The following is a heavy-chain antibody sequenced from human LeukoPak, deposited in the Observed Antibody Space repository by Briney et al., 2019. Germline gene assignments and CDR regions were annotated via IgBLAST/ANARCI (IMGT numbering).Heavy chain of an antibody. V-gene: IGHV4-59*08. CDR1: GGSLSRYY. CDR2: VYYSGST. Sequence: SETLSLTCTVSGGSLSRYYWSWIRQPPGRGLEWIGNVYYSGSTNYNPSLKSRGTISVDTSKNQFALMLTSVTAADTAVYYCARHQRWSSLDPWGQGILVTVSS. D-gene: IGHD2-15*01. J-gene: IGHJ5*02. CDR3: ARHQRWSSLDP.